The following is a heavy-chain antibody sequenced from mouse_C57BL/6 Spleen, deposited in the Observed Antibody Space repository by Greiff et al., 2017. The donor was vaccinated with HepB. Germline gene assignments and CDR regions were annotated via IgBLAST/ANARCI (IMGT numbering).Heavy chain of an antibody. D-gene: IGHD1-2*01. Sequence: EVKLMESGGGLVKPGGSLKLSCAASGFTFSDYGMHWVRQAPEKGLEWVAYISSGSSTIYYADTVKGRFTISRDNAKNTLFLQMTSLRSEDTAMYYCAITTFDYWGQGTTLTVSS. J-gene: IGHJ2*01. CDR2: ISSGSSTI. CDR3: AITTFDY. V-gene: IGHV5-17*01. CDR1: GFTFSDYG.